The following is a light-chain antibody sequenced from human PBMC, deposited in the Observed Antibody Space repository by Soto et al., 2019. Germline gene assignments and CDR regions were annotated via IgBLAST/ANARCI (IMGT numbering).Light chain of an antibody. CDR2: TAS. J-gene: IGKJ1*01. CDR3: QQYNSYSS. CDR1: QNIKNY. Sequence: DIQMTQSPSTLSASVGDRVTITCRASQNIKNYLAWYQQKPGKAPNLLIYTASTLKSGVPSRFSGSGSGTEFTLTISSLQPDDFATYYCQQYNSYSSFGQGTKVDI. V-gene: IGKV1-5*03.